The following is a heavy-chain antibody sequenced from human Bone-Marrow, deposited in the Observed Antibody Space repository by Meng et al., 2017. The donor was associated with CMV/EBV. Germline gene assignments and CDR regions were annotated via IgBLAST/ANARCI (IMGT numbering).Heavy chain of an antibody. CDR3: ARIVGATLYYYYGMDV. Sequence: SETLSLTCTVSGGSISSSSYYWGWIRQPPGKGLEWIGSIYYSGSTYYNPSLKSRVTISVDTSKHQFSLKPSSVTAADTAVYYCARIVGATLYYYYGMDVWGQGTTVTVSS. CDR1: GGSISSSSYY. J-gene: IGHJ6*02. D-gene: IGHD1-26*01. V-gene: IGHV4-39*07. CDR2: IYYSGST.